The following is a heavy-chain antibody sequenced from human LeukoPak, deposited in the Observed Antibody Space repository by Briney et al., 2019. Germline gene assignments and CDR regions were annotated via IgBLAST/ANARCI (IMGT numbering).Heavy chain of an antibody. Sequence: GASVKVSCKVSGYTLTELSMHWVRQAPGQGLEWMGGIIPIFGTANYAQKFQGRVTITADESTSTAYMELSSLRSEDTAVYYCAREADYYDSSGLPYFDYWGQGTLVTVSS. CDR1: GYTLTELS. J-gene: IGHJ4*02. CDR3: AREADYYDSSGLPYFDY. D-gene: IGHD3-22*01. V-gene: IGHV1-69*13. CDR2: IIPIFGTA.